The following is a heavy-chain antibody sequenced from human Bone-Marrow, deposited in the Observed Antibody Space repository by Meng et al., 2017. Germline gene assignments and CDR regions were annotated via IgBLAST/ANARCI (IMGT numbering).Heavy chain of an antibody. Sequence: HLQRQQAGPGLVEPSEASSLICSVSGGSISSRSYYWGWIRQPPGKGLEWIGTIYYSGSTYYNPSLNSRVTISVDTSKNQFSLKLNSVTAADTALYYCATSNALPALNWFDPWGRGTLVTVSS. D-gene: IGHD1-1*01. J-gene: IGHJ5*02. CDR3: ATSNALPALNWFDP. V-gene: IGHV4-39*07. CDR2: IYYSGST. CDR1: GGSISSRSYY.